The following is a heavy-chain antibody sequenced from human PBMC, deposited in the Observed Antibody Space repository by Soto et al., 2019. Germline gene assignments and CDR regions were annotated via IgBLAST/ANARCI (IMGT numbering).Heavy chain of an antibody. Sequence: EVQLVESGGGLVQPGGSLRLSCAASGFIFSTYWMSWVRQAPGKGLEWVANIKQDGSEKYYVDSVKGRLTISRDNAKQSMYLQINSLRAEYTDVYYWASDTGETHYDFRSSYWNLMDVWGQGTTVTVSS. D-gene: IGHD3-3*01. J-gene: IGHJ6*02. CDR2: IKQDGSEK. CDR3: ASDTGETHYDFRSSYWNLMDV. V-gene: IGHV3-7*05. CDR1: GFIFSTYW.